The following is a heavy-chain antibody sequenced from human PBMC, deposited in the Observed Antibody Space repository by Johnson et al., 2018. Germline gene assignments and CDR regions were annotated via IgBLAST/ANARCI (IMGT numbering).Heavy chain of an antibody. CDR2: ISGDGGST. V-gene: IGHV3-43D*03. CDR3: AKDAIFGVVDGYYYYMDV. J-gene: IGHJ6*03. CDR1: GFTFDDYA. D-gene: IGHD3-3*01. Sequence: VQLVQSGGVVVQXGGSXRLXCAASGFTFDDYAMHWVRQAPGKGLEWVSLISGDGGSTYYADSVKGRLTISRDNSKNSLYLKMKSLRPEDTALYYCAKDAIFGVVDGYYYYMDVWGKGTTVTVSS.